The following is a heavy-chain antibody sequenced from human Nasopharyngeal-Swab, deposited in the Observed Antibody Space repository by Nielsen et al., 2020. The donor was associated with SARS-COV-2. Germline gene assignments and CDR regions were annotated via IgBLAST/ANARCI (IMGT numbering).Heavy chain of an antibody. J-gene: IGHJ4*02. CDR3: ARARRPEYYFDY. V-gene: IGHV3-66*01. CDR2: IYSSGGT. CDR1: GFTVNSNF. D-gene: IGHD1-14*01. Sequence: GGSLRLSCAASGFTVNSNFMTWVRQAPGKGLEWVSLIYSSGGTHYADSVKGRFTISRDNAKNSLYLQMNSLRAEDTAVYYCARARRPEYYFDYWGQGTLVAVSS.